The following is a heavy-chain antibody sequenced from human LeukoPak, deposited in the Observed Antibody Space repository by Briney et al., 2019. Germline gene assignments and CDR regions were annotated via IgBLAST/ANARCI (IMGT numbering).Heavy chain of an antibody. Sequence: ASVKVSCKPSGGTFSSYAISWVRQAPGQGLEWMGRIIPIFGTANYAQKFQGRVTITTDESTSTAYMELSSLRSEDTAVYYCARARGDYSSSWYDHWFDPWGQGTLVTVSS. CDR2: IIPIFGTA. J-gene: IGHJ5*02. D-gene: IGHD6-13*01. CDR3: ARARGDYSSSWYDHWFDP. V-gene: IGHV1-69*05. CDR1: GGTFSSYA.